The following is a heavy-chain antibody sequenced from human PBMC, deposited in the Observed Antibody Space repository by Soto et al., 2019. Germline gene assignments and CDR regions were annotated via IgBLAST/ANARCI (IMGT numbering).Heavy chain of an antibody. J-gene: IGHJ5*02. V-gene: IGHV1-3*01. CDR3: ARGRCSNGVCYVSPFDL. Sequence: ASVKVSCKASGYTFTSYVLQWMRQAPGQRLEWMGWINAGNGNTKYSQRFQGRVTISKDTSASTAYLELNSLRSEDTALYYCARGRCSNGVCYVSPFDLWGQGTLVTVSS. CDR2: INAGNGNT. CDR1: GYTFTSYV. D-gene: IGHD2-8*01.